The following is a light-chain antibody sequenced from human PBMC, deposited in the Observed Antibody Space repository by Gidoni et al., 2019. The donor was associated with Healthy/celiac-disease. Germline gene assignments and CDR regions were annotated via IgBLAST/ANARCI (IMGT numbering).Light chain of an antibody. CDR1: QSVSSSY. J-gene: IGKJ1*01. V-gene: IGKV3-20*01. CDR3: QQYGSSPPALT. Sequence: EIVLTQSPGTLSLSPGERATLSCRASQSVSSSYLAWYQQKPGQAPRLLIYGASSRATGIPDRFSGSGSGTDFTLTISRLEPEDFAVYYCQQYGSSPPALTFXQXTKVXIK. CDR2: GAS.